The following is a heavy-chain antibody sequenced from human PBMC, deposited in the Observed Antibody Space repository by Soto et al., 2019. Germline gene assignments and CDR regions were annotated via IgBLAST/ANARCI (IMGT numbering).Heavy chain of an antibody. CDR2: INPNSGGT. CDR3: ARDETDYGDYSSDYYYYGMDV. Sequence: ASVKVSCKASGYTFTGYYMHWVRQAPGQGLEWMGWINPNSGGTNYAQKFQGWVTMTRDTSISTAYMELSRLRSDDTAVYYCARDETDYGDYSSDYYYYGMDVWGQGTTVTV. D-gene: IGHD4-17*01. V-gene: IGHV1-2*04. J-gene: IGHJ6*02. CDR1: GYTFTGYY.